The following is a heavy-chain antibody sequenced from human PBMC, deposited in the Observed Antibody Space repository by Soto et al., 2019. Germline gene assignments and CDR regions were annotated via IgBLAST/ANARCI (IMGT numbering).Heavy chain of an antibody. V-gene: IGHV4-34*01. CDR3: ARGPKYYDILTGYYPFDY. D-gene: IGHD3-9*01. CDR1: GGSFSGYY. Sequence: SETLSLTCAVYGGSFSGYYWSWIRQPPGKGLEWIGEINHSGSTNYNPSLKSRVTISVDTSKNQFSLKLSSVTAADTAVYYCARGPKYYDILTGYYPFDYWGQGTLVTVSS. CDR2: INHSGST. J-gene: IGHJ4*02.